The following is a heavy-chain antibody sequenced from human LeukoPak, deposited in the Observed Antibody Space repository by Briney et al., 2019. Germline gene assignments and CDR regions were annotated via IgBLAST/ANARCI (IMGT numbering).Heavy chain of an antibody. Sequence: SETLSLTRTVSGGSISSSSYYWGWIRQPPGKGLEWIGSIYYSGSTYYNPSLKSRVTISVDTSKNQFSLKLSSVTAADTAVYYCARAFTIFGVVTYAFDIWGQGTMVTVST. CDR1: GGSISSSSYY. V-gene: IGHV4-39*01. CDR2: IYYSGST. J-gene: IGHJ3*02. CDR3: ARAFTIFGVVTYAFDI. D-gene: IGHD3-3*01.